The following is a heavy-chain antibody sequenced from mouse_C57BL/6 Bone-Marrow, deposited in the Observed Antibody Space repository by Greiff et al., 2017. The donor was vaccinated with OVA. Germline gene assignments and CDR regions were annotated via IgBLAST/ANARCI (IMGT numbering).Heavy chain of an antibody. V-gene: IGHV1-50*01. J-gene: IGHJ3*01. Sequence: QVQLQQPGAELVKPGASVKLSCKASGYTFTSYWMQWVKQRPGQGLEWIGEIDPSDSYTNYNQKFKGKATLTVDTSSNTANMQLNSLTSEDSAVYYCGSAVFAYWGQGTLVTVSA. CDR3: GSAVFAY. CDR2: IDPSDSYT. CDR1: GYTFTSYW.